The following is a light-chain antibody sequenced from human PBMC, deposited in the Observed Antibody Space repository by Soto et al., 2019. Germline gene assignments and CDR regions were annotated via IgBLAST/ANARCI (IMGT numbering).Light chain of an antibody. CDR2: EDT. V-gene: IGLV2-23*01. CDR1: SSDVGSYNL. J-gene: IGLJ1*01. Sequence: QSALTQPASVSGSPGQSITISCTGTSSDVGSYNLVSWYQRQPGKAPKLMIYEDTKRPSGVSSRFAGSKSGNTASLTISGLQAEDEADYYCCSYADYATYVFGPGTKVTVL. CDR3: CSYADYATYV.